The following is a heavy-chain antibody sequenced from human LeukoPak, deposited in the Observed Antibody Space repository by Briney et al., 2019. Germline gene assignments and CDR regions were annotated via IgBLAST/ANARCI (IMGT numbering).Heavy chain of an antibody. Sequence: GGSLRLSCAASGFTFSDHYMDWVRQAPGKGLEWVGRSRNKANSYTTEYAASVKGRFTISRDDSKDSLYLQMNSLKTEDTAVYYCARGISDWGQGTLVTVSS. V-gene: IGHV3-72*01. J-gene: IGHJ4*02. CDR1: GFTFSDHY. CDR3: ARGISD. CDR2: SRNKANSYTT.